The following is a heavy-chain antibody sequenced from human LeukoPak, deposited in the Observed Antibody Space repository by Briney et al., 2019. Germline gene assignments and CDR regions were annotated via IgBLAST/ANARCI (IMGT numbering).Heavy chain of an antibody. CDR2: MNPNSGNT. J-gene: IGHJ5*02. CDR1: GYTFTSYD. V-gene: IGHV1-8*01. Sequence: ASVKVSCKASGYTFTSYDINWVRQAIGQGLERMGWMNPNSGNTGYAQKFQGRVTMTRNTSISTAYMELISLRSEDTAVYYCARQPSRGWYNNWFDPWGQGTLVTVSS. D-gene: IGHD6-19*01. CDR3: ARQPSRGWYNNWFDP.